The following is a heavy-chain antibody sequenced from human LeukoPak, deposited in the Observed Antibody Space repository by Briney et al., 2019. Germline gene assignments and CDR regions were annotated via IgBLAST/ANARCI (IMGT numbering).Heavy chain of an antibody. CDR2: IKQDGSEK. J-gene: IGHJ4*02. V-gene: IGHV3-7*03. CDR1: GFTFDDYG. D-gene: IGHD3-22*01. Sequence: GGSLRLSCAASGFTFDDYGMSWVRQAPGKGLEWVANIKQDGSEKYYVDSVKGRFTISRDNAKNSLYLQMNSLRAEDTALYYCAKDMGSSSGYYPQLLYWGQGTLVTVSS. CDR3: AKDMGSSSGYYPQLLY.